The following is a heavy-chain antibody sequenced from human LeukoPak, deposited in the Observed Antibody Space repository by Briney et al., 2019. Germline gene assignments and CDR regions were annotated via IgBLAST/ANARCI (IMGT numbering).Heavy chain of an antibody. CDR3: ARQYSSSSEFDY. D-gene: IGHD6-6*01. Sequence: GGSLRLSCAASGFTFSNYWMHWVRQAPGKGLVWVSRINSDGTTTSSADSVKVRFTISRDNAKNTLYLQMNSLRAEDTAVYYCARQYSSSSEFDYWGQGTLVTVSS. J-gene: IGHJ4*02. CDR2: INSDGTTT. CDR1: GFTFSNYW. V-gene: IGHV3-74*01.